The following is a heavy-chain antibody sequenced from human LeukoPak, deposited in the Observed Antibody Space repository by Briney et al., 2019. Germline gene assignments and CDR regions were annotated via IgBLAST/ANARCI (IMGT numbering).Heavy chain of an antibody. CDR2: ISYDGSNK. Sequence: PGRSLRLSCAASGFTFSSYAMHWVRQAPGKGLEWVAVISYDGSNKYYADSVKGRFTISRDNAKNSLYLQMNSLRAEDTAVYYCARVGALGYCSSTSCKTDYYYYYMDVWGKGTTVTVSS. CDR1: GFTFSSYA. CDR3: ARVGALGYCSSTSCKTDYYYYYMDV. J-gene: IGHJ6*03. V-gene: IGHV3-30*04. D-gene: IGHD2-2*01.